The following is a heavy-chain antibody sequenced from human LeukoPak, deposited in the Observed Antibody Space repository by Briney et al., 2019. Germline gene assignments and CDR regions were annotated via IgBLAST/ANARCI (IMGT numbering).Heavy chain of an antibody. CDR3: ARHWGLYCSGGSCYSYNWFDP. CDR1: GSSISSVYY. D-gene: IGHD2-15*01. Sequence: SETLSLTCTVSGSSISSVYYWGWIRQPPGKGLEWIGSLYNSGNTYYNPSLKSRVTISEDTPKKQFSLKLNSVTAADTAVYYCARHWGLYCSGGSCYSYNWFDPWGQGTLVTVSS. J-gene: IGHJ5*02. CDR2: LYNSGNT. V-gene: IGHV4-38-2*02.